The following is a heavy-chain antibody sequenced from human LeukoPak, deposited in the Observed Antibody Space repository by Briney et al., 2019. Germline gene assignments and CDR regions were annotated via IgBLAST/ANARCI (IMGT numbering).Heavy chain of an antibody. CDR2: IYYSATT. CDR1: GGSISNNSDY. D-gene: IGHD5-24*01. Sequence: PSETLSLTCTVSGGSISNNSDYWGWIRQPPGKGLEWIGSIYYSATTFYNPSLKSRVTISVDTSKNQFSLRLSSVTAADTAVYYCARQRMGDGYNFYYYYYGMDVWGQGTTVTVSS. J-gene: IGHJ6*02. V-gene: IGHV4-39*01. CDR3: ARQRMGDGYNFYYYYYGMDV.